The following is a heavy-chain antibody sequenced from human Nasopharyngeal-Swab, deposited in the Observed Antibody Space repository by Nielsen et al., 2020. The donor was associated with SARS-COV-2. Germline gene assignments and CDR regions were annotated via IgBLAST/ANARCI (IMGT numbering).Heavy chain of an antibody. V-gene: IGHV3-30-3*01. D-gene: IGHD5-18*01. CDR2: ISYDGSNK. CDR3: TRDLAFPDTAMNIHLGY. J-gene: IGHJ4*02. Sequence: IREGPGRGLEWVAVISYDGSNKYYADSVKGRFTIFKDNSKNTLYLQMNSLRAEDTAVYYCTRDLAFPDTAMNIHLGYWGQGALVTVSS.